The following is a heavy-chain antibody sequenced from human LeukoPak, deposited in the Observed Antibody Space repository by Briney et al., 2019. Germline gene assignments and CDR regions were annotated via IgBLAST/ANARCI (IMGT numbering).Heavy chain of an antibody. Sequence: ASVKVSCKASGYTFTSYGISWVRQAPGQRLEWMGWISAYNGNTNYAQRLQGRVTMTTDTSTSTAYMELRSLRSDDTAVYYCARVYYDSSGYYYFRAFDIWGQGTMVTVSS. D-gene: IGHD3-22*01. CDR1: GYTFTSYG. V-gene: IGHV1-18*01. CDR3: ARVYYDSSGYYYFRAFDI. J-gene: IGHJ3*02. CDR2: ISAYNGNT.